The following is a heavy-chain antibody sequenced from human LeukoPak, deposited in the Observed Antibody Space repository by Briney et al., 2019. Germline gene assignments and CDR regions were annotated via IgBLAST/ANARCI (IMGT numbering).Heavy chain of an antibody. J-gene: IGHJ4*02. CDR2: IYSGGST. Sequence: PGGSLRLSCAASGFTVSSNYMSWVRQAPGKGLEWVSVIYSGGSTYYADSVKGRFTISRDNSKNTLYLQMNSLRAEDTAVYYCARVAPYYYDSSGYSVYFDYWGQGTLVTVSS. D-gene: IGHD3-22*01. V-gene: IGHV3-53*01. CDR1: GFTVSSNY. CDR3: ARVAPYYYDSSGYSVYFDY.